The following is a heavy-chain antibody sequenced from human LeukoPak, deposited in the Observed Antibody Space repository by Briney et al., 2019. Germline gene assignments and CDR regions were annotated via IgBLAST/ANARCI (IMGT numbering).Heavy chain of an antibody. J-gene: IGHJ4*02. D-gene: IGHD3-9*01. V-gene: IGHV4-59*08. CDR3: ATALPLRYFDWLRSFDY. Sequence: SETLSLTCTVSGGSISSYYWSWIRQPPGKGLEWIGYIYYSGSTNYNPSLKSRVTISVDTSKNQFSLKLSSVTAADTAVYYCATALPLRYFDWLRSFDYWGQGTLVTVSS. CDR2: IYYSGST. CDR1: GGSISSYY.